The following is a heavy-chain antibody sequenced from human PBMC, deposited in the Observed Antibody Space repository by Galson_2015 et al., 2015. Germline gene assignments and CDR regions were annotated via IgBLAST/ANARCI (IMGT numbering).Heavy chain of an antibody. J-gene: IGHJ6*02. CDR3: ARDTRDYSNDYYYYYGMDV. D-gene: IGHD4-11*01. V-gene: IGHV1-46*01. CDR2: INPSGGST. CDR1: GYTFTSYY. Sequence: SVKVSCKASGYTFTSYYMHWVRQAPGQGLEWMGIINPSGGSTSYAQKFQGRVTMTRDTSASTVYMELSSLRSEDTAVYYCARDTRDYSNDYYYYYGMDVWGQGTTVTVSS.